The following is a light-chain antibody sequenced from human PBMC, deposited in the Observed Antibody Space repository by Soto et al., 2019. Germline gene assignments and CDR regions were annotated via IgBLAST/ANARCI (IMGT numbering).Light chain of an antibody. CDR2: DAS. V-gene: IGKV3-11*01. CDR1: QSVSSY. Sequence: EIVLTQSQATLSLSPGERATLSCRASQSVSSYLAWFQQKAGQAPRLLIYDASNRATGIPARFSGSGSGTDFTLTISSLEPEDFAIYFCQQRSNWPLTFGPGTKVDIK. J-gene: IGKJ3*01. CDR3: QQRSNWPLT.